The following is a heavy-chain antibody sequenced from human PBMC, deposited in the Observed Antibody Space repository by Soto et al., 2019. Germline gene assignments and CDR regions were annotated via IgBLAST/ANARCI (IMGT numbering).Heavy chain of an antibody. D-gene: IGHD3-10*01. J-gene: IGHJ5*02. CDR3: ARAARATYYYWFDP. CDR1: GGSISSYY. CDR2: IYYSGST. V-gene: IGHV4-59*01. Sequence: ETLSLTCTVSGGSISSYYWSWIRQPPGKGLEWIGYIYYSGSTNYNPSLKSRVTISVDTSKNQFPLKLSSVTAADTAVYYCARAARATYYYWFDPWGQGTLVTVSS.